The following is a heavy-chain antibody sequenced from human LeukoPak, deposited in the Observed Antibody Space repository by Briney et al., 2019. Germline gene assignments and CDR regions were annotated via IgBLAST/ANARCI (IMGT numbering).Heavy chain of an antibody. D-gene: IGHD6-19*01. Sequence: GGSLRLSSAASGFTLSMSWTLWVPPAPRKGLESVSRINTDGTVTTYADSVKGRFTVSRDNSDNTMFLQMNSVRDEDTAVYYCATKQWLAPPPDSWGQGTPVTVSS. CDR1: GFTLSMSW. CDR2: INTDGTVT. J-gene: IGHJ4*02. V-gene: IGHV3-74*01. CDR3: ATKQWLAPPPDS.